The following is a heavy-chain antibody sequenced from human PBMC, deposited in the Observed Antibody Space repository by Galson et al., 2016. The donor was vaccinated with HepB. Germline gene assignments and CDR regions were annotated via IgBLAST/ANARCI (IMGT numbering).Heavy chain of an antibody. V-gene: IGHV3-7*01. J-gene: IGHJ4*02. Sequence: SLRLSCAASGFTFSSYWMTWVRQAPGKGLEWVANIKEDGREKYHADSVKGRFTISRDNAKNTLYLQMNSLRAEDTALYYCARHERSGKPITPTGDFWGQGILVTVPS. CDR1: GFTFSSYW. CDR3: ARHERSGKPITPTGDF. D-gene: IGHD1-1*01. CDR2: IKEDGREK.